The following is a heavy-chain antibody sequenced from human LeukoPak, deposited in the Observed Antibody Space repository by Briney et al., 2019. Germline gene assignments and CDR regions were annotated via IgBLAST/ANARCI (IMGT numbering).Heavy chain of an antibody. D-gene: IGHD6-19*01. CDR3: TRGGPVAGTHKYFQH. Sequence: GASVKVSCKASGYTFTSYGISWVRQAPGQGLEWMGWMNPNNGNTDYAQKFQGRVTLTRNTSISTAYMELSSLRSEDTAMYYCTRGGPVAGTHKYFQHWGQGTLVTVSS. CDR1: GYTFTSYG. V-gene: IGHV1-8*02. CDR2: MNPNNGNT. J-gene: IGHJ1*01.